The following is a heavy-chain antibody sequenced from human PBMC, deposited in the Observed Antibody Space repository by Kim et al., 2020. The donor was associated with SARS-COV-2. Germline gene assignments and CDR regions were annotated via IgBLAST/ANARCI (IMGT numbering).Heavy chain of an antibody. V-gene: IGHV7-4-1*02. J-gene: IGHJ4*02. CDR1: GYTFTSYA. CDR2: INTNTGNP. D-gene: IGHD3-10*01. Sequence: ASVKFSCKASGYTFTSYAMNWVRQAPGQGLEWMGWINTNTGNPTYAQGFTGRFVFSLDTSVSTAYLQISSLKAEDTAVYYCARTEAYYYGSGIAVWGQGTLVTVSS. CDR3: ARTEAYYYGSGIAV.